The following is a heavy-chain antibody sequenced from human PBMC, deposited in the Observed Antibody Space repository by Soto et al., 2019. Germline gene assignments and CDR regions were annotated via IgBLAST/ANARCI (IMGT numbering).Heavy chain of an antibody. Sequence: PSETLSLTCTVSGGSISSSSYYWGWIRQPPGKELEWIGSIYYSGSTYHNPSLKSRVTISIDTSRNQFSLKLNSVTAADTAVYYCARQERGGRPLNAFDVWGQGTMVTVSS. CDR3: ARQERGGRPLNAFDV. V-gene: IGHV4-39*01. D-gene: IGHD2-15*01. CDR1: GGSISSSSYY. CDR2: IYYSGST. J-gene: IGHJ3*01.